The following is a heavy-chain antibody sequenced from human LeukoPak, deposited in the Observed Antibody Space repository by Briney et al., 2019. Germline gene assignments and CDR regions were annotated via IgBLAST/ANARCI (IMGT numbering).Heavy chain of an antibody. V-gene: IGHV3-20*03. J-gene: IGHJ4*02. CDR1: GFTFDDYG. CDR2: INWNGGST. D-gene: IGHD3-10*01. Sequence: GGSLRLSYAASGFTFDDYGMSRVRQAPGKGLEWVSGINWNGGSTGYADSVKGRFTISRDNAKNSLYLQMNSLRAEDTALYYCARTYYGSGGNDYWGQGTLVTVSS. CDR3: ARTYYGSGGNDY.